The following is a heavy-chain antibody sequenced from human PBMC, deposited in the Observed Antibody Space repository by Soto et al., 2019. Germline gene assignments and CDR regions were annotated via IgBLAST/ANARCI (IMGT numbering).Heavy chain of an antibody. CDR1: GGSVSSGSYY. V-gene: IGHV4-61*01. D-gene: IGHD6-19*01. CDR2: IYYSGST. J-gene: IGHJ6*02. CDR3: ARGIEGWYQGRYYYGMDV. Sequence: QVQLQESGPGLVKPSETLSLTCTVSGGSVSSGSYYWSWIRQPPGKGLEWIGYIYYSGSTHYNPSLKSRVTISVDTSKNQFARKLSSVPAADTAVYYCARGIEGWYQGRYYYGMDVWGQGTTVTVSS.